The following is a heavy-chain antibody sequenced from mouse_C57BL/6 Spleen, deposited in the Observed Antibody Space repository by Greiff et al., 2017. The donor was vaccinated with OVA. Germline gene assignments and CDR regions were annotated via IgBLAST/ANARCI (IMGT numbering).Heavy chain of an antibody. V-gene: IGHV14-3*01. Sequence: EVQGVESVAELVRPGASVKLSCTASGFNIKNTYMHWVKQRPEQGLEWIGRIDPANGNTKYAPKFQGKATITADTSSNTAYLQLSSLTSEDTAIYYCARDDYPLYYAMDYWGQGTSVTVSS. D-gene: IGHD2-4*01. CDR2: IDPANGNT. J-gene: IGHJ4*01. CDR1: GFNIKNTY. CDR3: ARDDYPLYYAMDY.